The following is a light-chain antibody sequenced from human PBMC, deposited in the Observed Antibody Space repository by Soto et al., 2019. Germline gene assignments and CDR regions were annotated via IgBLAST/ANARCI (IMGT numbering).Light chain of an antibody. CDR2: GAS. J-gene: IGKJ1*01. CDR1: QSVAKNY. CDR3: HQYATSPQT. Sequence: EIVLTQSPGTLSLSPGERATLSCRASQSVAKNYLAWYQQEPGQAPRLPIYGASSRATGIPDRFSGSGSETDFTLTISRLEPEDFAVYYCHQYATSPQTFGRGTKVDIK. V-gene: IGKV3-20*01.